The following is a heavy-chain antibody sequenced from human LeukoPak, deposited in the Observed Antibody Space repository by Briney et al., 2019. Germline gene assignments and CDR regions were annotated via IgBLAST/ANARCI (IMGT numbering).Heavy chain of an antibody. CDR3: AVFYGSGSREDY. Sequence: SETLSLTCTVSGYSISSGYYWGWIRQPPGKGLEWIGSIYHSGSTNYNPSLKSRVTISVGKSKNQFSLKLSSVTAADTAVYYCAVFYGSGSREDYWGQGTLVTVSS. CDR1: GYSISSGYY. D-gene: IGHD3-10*01. J-gene: IGHJ4*02. CDR2: IYHSGST. V-gene: IGHV4-38-2*02.